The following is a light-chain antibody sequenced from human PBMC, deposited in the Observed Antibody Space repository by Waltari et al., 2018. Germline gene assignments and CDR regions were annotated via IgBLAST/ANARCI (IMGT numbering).Light chain of an antibody. Sequence: SYVLAQPPSVSGAPGKTARITCGGKNIENNSVHWYQQRPGQAPVLVIYQDSYRPSGIPERFSGSNSGSTATLTISRVEAGDEADYYCQVWDSKSDHVIFGGGTKLTVL. J-gene: IGLJ2*01. CDR1: NIENNS. CDR2: QDS. CDR3: QVWDSKSDHVI. V-gene: IGLV3-21*04.